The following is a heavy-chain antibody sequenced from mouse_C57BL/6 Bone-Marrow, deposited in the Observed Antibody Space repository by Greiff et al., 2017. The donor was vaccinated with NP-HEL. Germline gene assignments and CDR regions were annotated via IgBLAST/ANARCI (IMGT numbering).Heavy chain of an antibody. J-gene: IGHJ3*01. D-gene: IGHD1-1*01. CDR2: IDPSDSYT. V-gene: IGHV1-50*01. CDR3: ARTIVANPYAY. Sequence: QVQLQQPGAELVKPGASVKLSCKASGYTFTSYWMQWVKQRPGQGLEWIGEIDPSDSYTNYNQKFKGKATLTVDTSSSTAYMQLSSLTSEDSAVYYCARTIVANPYAYWGQGTLVTVSA. CDR1: GYTFTSYW.